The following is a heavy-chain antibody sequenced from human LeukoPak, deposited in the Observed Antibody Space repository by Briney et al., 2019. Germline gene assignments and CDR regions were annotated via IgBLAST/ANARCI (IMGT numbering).Heavy chain of an antibody. Sequence: ASVKVSCKASGYTFTSYDINWVRQATGQGLEWMGWMNPNSGNTGYALKFQGRVTITRNTSISTAYMELSSLRSEDTAVYYCARAIAARRSSHYYYYMDVWGKGTTVTVSS. CDR1: GYTFTSYD. CDR2: MNPNSGNT. V-gene: IGHV1-8*03. J-gene: IGHJ6*03. CDR3: ARAIAARRSSHYYYYMDV. D-gene: IGHD6-6*01.